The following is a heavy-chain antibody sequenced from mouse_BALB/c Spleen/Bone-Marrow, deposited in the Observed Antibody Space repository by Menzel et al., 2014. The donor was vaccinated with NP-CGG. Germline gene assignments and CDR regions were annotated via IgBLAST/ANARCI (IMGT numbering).Heavy chain of an antibody. V-gene: IGHV1-52*01. CDR2: IDPYDSET. D-gene: IGHD1-2*01. CDR3: ARGGGSYAMDY. CDR1: GYTFXSYW. Sequence: QVQLQQSGAELVRPGASVKLSCKASGYTFXSYWMNWVKQRPEQGLEWIGRIDPYDSETHYNRKFKDKAILTVDKSSSTAYMQLSSLTSEDSAVYYCARGGGSYAMDYWGQGTSVTVSS. J-gene: IGHJ4*01.